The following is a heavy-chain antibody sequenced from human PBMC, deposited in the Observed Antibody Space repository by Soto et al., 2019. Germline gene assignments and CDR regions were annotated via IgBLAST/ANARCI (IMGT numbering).Heavy chain of an antibody. Sequence: PSETLSLTCTVSGGSFKRAGYYWSWIRQHPGEGLEWIGYIYNSGNTYYNPSLKSRVTISVDKSKNQFSLKLSSVTAADTAVYYCARVRYCSGGSCYRVSGFDPWGQGTLVTVSS. V-gene: IGHV4-31*03. CDR3: ARVRYCSGGSCYRVSGFDP. D-gene: IGHD2-15*01. J-gene: IGHJ5*02. CDR2: IYNSGNT. CDR1: GGSFKRAGYY.